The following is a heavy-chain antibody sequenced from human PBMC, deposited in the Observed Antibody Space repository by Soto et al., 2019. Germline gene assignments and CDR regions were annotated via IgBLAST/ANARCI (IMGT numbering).Heavy chain of an antibody. Sequence: QVQLVQSGPEVKRPGSSVKVSCEASGLTYSSHVISWVRQAPGQGLEWMGGIIPLFGIPNYAQKFQGRLTITADKSTSNAYMELSSLRSEDTAVYYCARGVVDTNVVFKWFDPWGQGTLVTVSS. D-gene: IGHD2-15*01. J-gene: IGHJ5*02. CDR3: ARGVVDTNVVFKWFDP. CDR1: GLTYSSHV. V-gene: IGHV1-69*17. CDR2: IIPLFGIP.